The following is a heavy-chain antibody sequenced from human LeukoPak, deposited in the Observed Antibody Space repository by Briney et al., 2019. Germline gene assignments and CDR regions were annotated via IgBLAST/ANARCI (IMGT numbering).Heavy chain of an antibody. J-gene: IGHJ4*02. CDR3: ESRHGDSGNSNC. D-gene: IGHD3-10*01. CDR2: IYYSGST. CDR1: GFTFDDYA. V-gene: IGHV4-59*01. Sequence: GSLRLSCAASGFTFDDYAMHWVRQAPGKGLEWIGYIYYSGSTNYNPSLKSQVTISLDTSKNQFSLRLSSVTAADTAVYYCESRHGDSGNSNCWGQGTLVTVSS.